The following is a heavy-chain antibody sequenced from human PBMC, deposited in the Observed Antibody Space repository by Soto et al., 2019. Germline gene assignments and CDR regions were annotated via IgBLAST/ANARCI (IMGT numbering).Heavy chain of an antibody. Sequence: GGSLRLSCAASGFTFSSYAMSWVRQAPGKGLEWVSDISGSGGTTYYADSVKGRFTISRDNSKNTLNLQMNSLRAEDTAVYYCAKLRGGSSYDAFDICGQGTLVTVSS. D-gene: IGHD1-26*01. J-gene: IGHJ3*02. CDR2: ISGSGGTT. V-gene: IGHV3-23*01. CDR3: AKLRGGSSYDAFDI. CDR1: GFTFSSYA.